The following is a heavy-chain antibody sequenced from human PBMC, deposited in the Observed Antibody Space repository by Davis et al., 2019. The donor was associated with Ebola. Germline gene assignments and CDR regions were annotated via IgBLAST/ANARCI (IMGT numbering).Heavy chain of an antibody. V-gene: IGHV3-23*01. J-gene: IGHJ5*02. CDR2: ISVRSIT. Sequence: GESLKIPCAASGFIFSSYAMSWVRQAPGKGLEWVSSISVRSITYHADSVKGRFTISRDNSKNTLYLQMNSLRAEDTAVYSCAKVHPPTTVTTGWFDPWGQGTLVTVSS. CDR3: AKVHPPTTVTTGWFDP. CDR1: GFIFSSYA. D-gene: IGHD4-17*01.